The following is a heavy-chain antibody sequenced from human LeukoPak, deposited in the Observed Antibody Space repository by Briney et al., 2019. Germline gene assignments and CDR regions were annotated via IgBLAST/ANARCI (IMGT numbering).Heavy chain of an antibody. V-gene: IGHV4-34*01. CDR1: GGSFSGYY. CDR2: INHSGST. CDR3: ARGGGFGEFYYFDY. J-gene: IGHJ4*02. Sequence: PSETLSLTCAVYGGSFSGYYWSWIRQPPGKGLEWIGEINHSGSTNYNPSLKSRVTISVDTSKNQFSLKLSSVTAADTAVYYCARGGGFGEFYYFDYWGQGTLVTVSS. D-gene: IGHD3-10*01.